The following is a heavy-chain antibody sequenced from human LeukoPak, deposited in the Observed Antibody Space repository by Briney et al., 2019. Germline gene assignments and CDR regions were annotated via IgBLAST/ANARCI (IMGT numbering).Heavy chain of an antibody. D-gene: IGHD5-12*01. CDR1: GYSISSGYY. Sequence: SETLSLTCTVSGYSISSGYYWGWIRQPPGQGLEWIGSIYHSGSTHYNPSLKSRVTISVDTSKNQFSLKLSSVTAADTAVYYCARDQYSWFDPWGQGTLVTVSS. CDR2: IYHSGST. J-gene: IGHJ5*02. CDR3: ARDQYSWFDP. V-gene: IGHV4-38-2*02.